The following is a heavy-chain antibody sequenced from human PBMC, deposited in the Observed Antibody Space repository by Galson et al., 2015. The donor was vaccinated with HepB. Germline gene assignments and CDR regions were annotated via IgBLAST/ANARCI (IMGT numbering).Heavy chain of an antibody. V-gene: IGHV3-11*06. CDR3: ARDQVTTGVLNYYYYGMDV. CDR2: ISSSSSYT. Sequence: SLRLSCAASGFTFSDYYMSWIRQAPGKGLEWVSYISSSSSYTNYADSVKGRFTISRDNAKNSLYLQMNSLRAEDTAVYYCARDQVTTGVLNYYYYGMDVWGQGTTVTVSS. J-gene: IGHJ6*02. D-gene: IGHD4-17*01. CDR1: GFTFSDYY.